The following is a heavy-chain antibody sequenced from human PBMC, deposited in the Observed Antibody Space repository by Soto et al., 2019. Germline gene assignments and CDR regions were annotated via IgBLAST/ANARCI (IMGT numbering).Heavy chain of an antibody. CDR3: AKALGRYDENAFDI. J-gene: IGHJ3*02. Sequence: PGGSLRLSCAASGFTFDDYAMHWVRQAPGKGLEWVSGISWNSGSIGYADSVKGRFTISRDNAKNSLYLQMNSLRAEDTALYYCAKALGRYDENAFDIWGQGTMVTVSS. CDR2: ISWNSGSI. V-gene: IGHV3-9*01. CDR1: GFTFDDYA. D-gene: IGHD3-16*01.